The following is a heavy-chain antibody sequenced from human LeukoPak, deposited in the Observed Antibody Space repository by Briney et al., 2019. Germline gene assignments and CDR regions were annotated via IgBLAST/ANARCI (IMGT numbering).Heavy chain of an antibody. V-gene: IGHV3-30-3*01. J-gene: IGHJ4*02. D-gene: IGHD3-3*01. CDR2: ISYDGSNK. CDR1: GFTFGDYA. Sequence: HPGGSLRLSCTASGFTFGDYAMHWVRQAPGKGLEWVAVISYDGSNKYYADSVKGRFTISRDNSKNTLYLQMNSLRAEDTAVYYCARVLEWLSYYYFDYWGQGTLVTVSS. CDR3: ARVLEWLSYYYFDY.